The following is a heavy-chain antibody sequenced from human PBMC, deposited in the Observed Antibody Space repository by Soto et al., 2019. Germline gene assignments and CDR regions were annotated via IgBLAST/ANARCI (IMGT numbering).Heavy chain of an antibody. D-gene: IGHD2-21*01. J-gene: IGHJ5*02. CDR2: IKEDGSER. V-gene: IGHV3-7*01. Sequence: EVQLLESGGGSVQPGGSLRLSCEASGFTFSNYWMSWVRQAPGKGLEWVANIKEDGSERNYVDSVKGRFTISRDNAENSLYLQMNSLRAEDTAVYYCASARHIGPWGQGTLVIVSS. CDR1: GFTFSNYW. CDR3: ASARHIGP.